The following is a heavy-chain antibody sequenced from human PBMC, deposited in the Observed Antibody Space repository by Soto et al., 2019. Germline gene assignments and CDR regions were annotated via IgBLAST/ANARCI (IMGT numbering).Heavy chain of an antibody. CDR3: ARSTPFSGSYLVYGMDV. V-gene: IGHV1-69*12. J-gene: IGHJ6*02. CDR1: GGTFSSYA. D-gene: IGHD1-26*01. Sequence: QVQLVQSGAEVKKPGSSVKVSCKASGGTFSSYAISWVRQAPGQGLEWMGGIIPIFGTANYAQKFQGRVTITAXXSXSXXYMELSSLISEDTAVYSCARSTPFSGSYLVYGMDVWGQGTTVTVSS. CDR2: IIPIFGTA.